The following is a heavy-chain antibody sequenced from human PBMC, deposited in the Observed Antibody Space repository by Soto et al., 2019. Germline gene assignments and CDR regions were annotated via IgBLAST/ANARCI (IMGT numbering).Heavy chain of an antibody. D-gene: IGHD2-2*01. Sequence: QVQLVQSGAEVKKPGSSVKVSCKASGGTFSSYTISWVRQAPGQGLEWMGRIIPILGIANYAQKFQGRVTITADKSTSTAYMGLSSLRSEDTAVYYCARDCSSTRCYEPGDYYYMDVWGKGTTVTVSS. J-gene: IGHJ6*03. CDR2: IIPILGIA. CDR1: GGTFSSYT. V-gene: IGHV1-69*08. CDR3: ARDCSSTRCYEPGDYYYMDV.